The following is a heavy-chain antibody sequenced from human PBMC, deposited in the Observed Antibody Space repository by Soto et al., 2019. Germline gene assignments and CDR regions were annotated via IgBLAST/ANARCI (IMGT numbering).Heavy chain of an antibody. D-gene: IGHD1-1*01. CDR3: ARHSLEISKGPLYYYGMDV. CDR1: GYRFTNYW. J-gene: IGHJ6*02. V-gene: IGHV5-51*01. Sequence: GESLTISCKGSGYRFTNYWIGWVRQMPGKGLEWMGIIYPGDSDTRYSPSFQGQVTISADKSISTAYLQRGSLKASDTAMYYCARHSLEISKGPLYYYGMDVWGQATTVSV. CDR2: IYPGDSDT.